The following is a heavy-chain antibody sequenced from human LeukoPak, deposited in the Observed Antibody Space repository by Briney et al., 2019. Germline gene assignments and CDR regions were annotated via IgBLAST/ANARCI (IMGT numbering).Heavy chain of an antibody. Sequence: GASVQVSCKASGGTFSSYAISWVRQAPGQGLEWMGGIIPIFGTANYAQKFQGRVTITTDESTSTAYMELSSLRSEDTAVYYCARWGVATIRAFDIWGQGTMDTVSS. CDR2: IIPIFGTA. V-gene: IGHV1-69*05. D-gene: IGHD5-12*01. J-gene: IGHJ3*02. CDR1: GGTFSSYA. CDR3: ARWGVATIRAFDI.